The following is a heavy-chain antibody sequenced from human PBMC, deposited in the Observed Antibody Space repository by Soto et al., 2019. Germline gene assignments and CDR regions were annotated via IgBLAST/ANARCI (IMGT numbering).Heavy chain of an antibody. CDR3: AAPRDEYGSGVSWFTYGMDI. V-gene: IGHV3-23*01. D-gene: IGHD3-10*01. CDR2: LDGAGGST. CDR1: GFTFSDFA. Sequence: QSGGSLRLSCLASGFTFSDFAMTWVRHVPGRGLEWVASLDGAGGSTYYAESVRGRFSISRDNSQNTLFLQMKRLTVDDTAIYYCAAPRDEYGSGVSWFTYGMDIWGQGTTVPVSS. J-gene: IGHJ6*02.